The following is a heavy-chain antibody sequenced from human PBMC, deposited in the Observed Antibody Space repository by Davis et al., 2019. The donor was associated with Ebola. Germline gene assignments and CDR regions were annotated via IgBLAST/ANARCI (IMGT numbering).Heavy chain of an antibody. V-gene: IGHV6-1*01. CDR3: AVSLYYYYGMDV. Sequence: SQTPSLTCAISGDSVSSNSAAWNWIGQSPSRGLEWLGRTYYRSKWYNDYAVSVKSRITINPDTSKNQFSLQLNSVTPEDTAVYYCAVSLYYYYGMDVWGQGTTVTVSS. CDR1: GDSVSSNSAA. CDR2: TYYRSKWYN. J-gene: IGHJ6*02. D-gene: IGHD1-14*01.